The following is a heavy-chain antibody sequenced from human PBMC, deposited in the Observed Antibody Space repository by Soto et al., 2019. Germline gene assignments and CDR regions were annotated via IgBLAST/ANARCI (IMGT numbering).Heavy chain of an antibody. CDR1: GFTFGSYG. J-gene: IGHJ6*02. CDR3: ARQHRALSYFGMDV. Sequence: QLVESGGGAVQPGRSLRLSCGASGFTFGSYGMHWVRQAPGKGLEWVAVIWYDGSNKDYADSVKGRFTVSRDNSKNTLDLQMNSLRVEDTAVYYCARQHRALSYFGMDVWGLGTTVTVSS. V-gene: IGHV3-33*01. CDR2: IWYDGSNK.